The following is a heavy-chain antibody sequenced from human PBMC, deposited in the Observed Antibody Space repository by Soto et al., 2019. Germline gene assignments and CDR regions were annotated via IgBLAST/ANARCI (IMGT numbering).Heavy chain of an antibody. Sequence: QVQLQESGPGLVKPSQTLSLTCTVSGGSSSSGGDYWSWIRQHPGKGLEWIGYIYYSGSTYYNPSLKRRVTISVATSKNQFSLKLSSVTAAATAVYYCARGITIVRGVIFSPYFDYWGQGTLVTVSS. CDR3: ARGITIVRGVIFSPYFDY. CDR2: IYYSGST. J-gene: IGHJ4*02. CDR1: GGSSSSGGDY. V-gene: IGHV4-31*03. D-gene: IGHD3-10*01.